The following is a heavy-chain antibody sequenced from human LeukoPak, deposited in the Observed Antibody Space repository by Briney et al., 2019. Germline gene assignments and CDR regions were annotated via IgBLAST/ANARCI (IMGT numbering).Heavy chain of an antibody. CDR1: GGSISSSSYY. CDR3: ARQGGSVLHYSDY. CDR2: IYYSGST. D-gene: IGHD5-12*01. V-gene: IGHV4-39*01. J-gene: IGHJ4*02. Sequence: SETLSLTCTVSGGSISSSSYYWGWIRQPPGKGLEWIGSIYYSGSTYYNPSLKSRVTISVDTSKNQFSLKLSSVTAADMAVYYCARQGGSVLHYSDYWGQGTLVTVSS.